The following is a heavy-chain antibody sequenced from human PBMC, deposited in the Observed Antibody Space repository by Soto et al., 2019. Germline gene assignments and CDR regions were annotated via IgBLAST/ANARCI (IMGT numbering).Heavy chain of an antibody. CDR3: AGVVVVAATRILFDY. D-gene: IGHD2-15*01. V-gene: IGHV4-39*01. CDR1: GGSISSSSYY. Sequence: PSETLSLTCTVSGGSISSSSYYWGWILQPPGKGLEWIGSIYYSGSTYYNPSLKSRVTISVDTSKNQFSLKLSSVTAADTAVYYCAGVVVVAATRILFDYWGQGTLVTVSS. J-gene: IGHJ4*02. CDR2: IYYSGST.